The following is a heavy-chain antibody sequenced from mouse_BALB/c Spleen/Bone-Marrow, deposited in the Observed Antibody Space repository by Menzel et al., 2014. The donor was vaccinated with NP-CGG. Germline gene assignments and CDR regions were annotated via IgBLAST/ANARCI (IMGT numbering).Heavy chain of an antibody. V-gene: IGHV5-6-5*01. CDR3: ASLYFYGSSYYTMDY. CDR2: ISSGGST. D-gene: IGHD1-1*01. J-gene: IGHJ4*01. CDR1: GFTFSSYA. Sequence: EVQLQESGGGLVKPGGSLKLSCAASGFTFSSYAMSWVRQTPEKRLEWVASISSGGSTYYPDSVKGRSTISRDNARNILYLQMSSLRSEDTAMYYCASLYFYGSSYYTMDYWGQGTSVTVSS.